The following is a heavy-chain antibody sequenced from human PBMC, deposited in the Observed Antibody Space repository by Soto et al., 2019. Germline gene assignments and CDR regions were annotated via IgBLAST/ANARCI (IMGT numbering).Heavy chain of an antibody. V-gene: IGHV1-3*01. J-gene: IGHJ5*02. D-gene: IGHD6-6*01. CDR2: INAGNGNT. Sequence: QVQLVQSGAEVKKPGASVKVSCKASGYTFTSYAMHWVRQAPGQRLEWMGWINAGNGNTKYSQKFQGRVTITRDTSASTAYMELSSLRSEDTAVYYCARDPYSSSSLDWFDPWGQGTLVTVSS. CDR1: GYTFTSYA. CDR3: ARDPYSSSSLDWFDP.